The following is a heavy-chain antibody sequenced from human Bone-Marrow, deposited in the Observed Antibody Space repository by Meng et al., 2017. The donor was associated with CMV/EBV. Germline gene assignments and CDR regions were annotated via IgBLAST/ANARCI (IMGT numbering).Heavy chain of an antibody. J-gene: IGHJ4*02. CDR2: ISGSGGST. D-gene: IGHD1-26*01. CDR3: AKDLRDYRGSDYPRGR. CDR1: GFTFSSYA. V-gene: IGHV3-23*01. Sequence: GESLKISCAASGFTFSSYAMSWVRQAPGKGLEGVSAISGSGGSTYYADSVKGRFTISRDNSKNTLYLQMNSLRAEDTAVYYCAKDLRDYRGSDYPRGRWGQGTLVSVSS.